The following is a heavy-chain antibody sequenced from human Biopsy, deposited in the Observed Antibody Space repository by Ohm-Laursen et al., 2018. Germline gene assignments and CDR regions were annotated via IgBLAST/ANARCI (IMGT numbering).Heavy chain of an antibody. CDR3: ARAYFYGVGTSNYFFDS. CDR2: IYYSWTT. CDR1: GGSVRSPDHR. J-gene: IGHJ4*02. Sequence: SDTLSLTCTVSGGSVRSPDHRWNWVRRAPGKGLEWIGNIYYSWTTFYSSSLRGRVTMDLDTSKNQFSLRLRSVTSADTAVYFCARAYFYGVGTSNYFFDSWGQGALVTVSS. D-gene: IGHD3-10*01. V-gene: IGHV4-61*08.